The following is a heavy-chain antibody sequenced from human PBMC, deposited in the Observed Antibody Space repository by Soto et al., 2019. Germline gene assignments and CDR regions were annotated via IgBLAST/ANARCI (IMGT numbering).Heavy chain of an antibody. CDR2: INYSGST. CDR3: ARGVGSAWFDP. J-gene: IGHJ5*02. Sequence: QVQLQESGPGLVKPSETLSLTCGVSGGSVSSGSYFWSWIRQPPGKGLEWIGYINYSGSTNYNLSLKSRVTISVNTAKNHFSLKLSSVTAADTAVYYCARGVGSAWFDPWGQGTLVTVSS. CDR1: GGSVSSGSYF. V-gene: IGHV4-61*03.